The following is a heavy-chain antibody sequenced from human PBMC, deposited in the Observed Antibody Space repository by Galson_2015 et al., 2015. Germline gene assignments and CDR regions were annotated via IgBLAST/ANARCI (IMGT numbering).Heavy chain of an antibody. Sequence: QSGAEAKKPGESLKISCKASGYSFSIYWVGCVRQVPGQGLELMGIIYPGDSDTTYSAPFQGQVTMSVDKSISSAYLQWSSLKASDTAMYDCARPLAPATDGNWNDAFDIWGQGTKVTVSS. CDR2: IYPGDSDT. CDR1: GYSFSIYW. CDR3: ARPLAPATDGNWNDAFDI. V-gene: IGHV5-51*01. J-gene: IGHJ3*02. D-gene: IGHD1-20*01.